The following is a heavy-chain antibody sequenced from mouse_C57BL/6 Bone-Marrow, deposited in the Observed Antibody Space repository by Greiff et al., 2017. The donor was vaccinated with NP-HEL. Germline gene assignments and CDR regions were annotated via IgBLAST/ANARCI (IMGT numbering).Heavy chain of an antibody. CDR1: GYTFTDYY. CDR3: ARTRSNWYFDV. J-gene: IGHJ1*03. Sequence: EVQLQQSGPVLVKPGASVKMSCKASGYTFTDYYMNWVKQSHGKSLEWIGVINPYNGGTSYNPKFKGKATLTVDKSSSTAYMELNSLTSEDSAVYYCARTRSNWYFDVWGTGTTVTVSS. D-gene: IGHD5-1*01. V-gene: IGHV1-19*01. CDR2: INPYNGGT.